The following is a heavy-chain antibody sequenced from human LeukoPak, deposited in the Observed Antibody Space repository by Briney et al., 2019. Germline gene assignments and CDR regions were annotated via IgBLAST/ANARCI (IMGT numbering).Heavy chain of an antibody. Sequence: KPSETLSLTCSVSGASISSHYWSWIRQPPGKGLEWIGYIYFSGSTNYNPSLKSRVTISLDTSRNQFSLRLTSVTAADTAVYYCARDHPGWWVWGQGTTVTVSS. CDR2: IYFSGST. CDR3: ARDHPGWWV. V-gene: IGHV4-59*11. CDR1: GASISSHY. J-gene: IGHJ6*02. D-gene: IGHD2-15*01.